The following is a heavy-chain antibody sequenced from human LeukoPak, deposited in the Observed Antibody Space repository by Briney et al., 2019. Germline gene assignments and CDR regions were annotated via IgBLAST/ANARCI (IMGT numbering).Heavy chain of an antibody. CDR2: IIPILGIA. V-gene: IGHV1-69*04. CDR1: GGTFSGYA. Sequence: ASVKVSCKASGGTFSGYAISWVRQAPGQGLEWMGRIIPILGIANYAQKFQGRVTITADKSTSTAYMELSSLRSEDTAVYYCARSIYCSGGSCYSLIFWFDPWGQGTLVTVSS. CDR3: ARSIYCSGGSCYSLIFWFDP. D-gene: IGHD2-15*01. J-gene: IGHJ5*02.